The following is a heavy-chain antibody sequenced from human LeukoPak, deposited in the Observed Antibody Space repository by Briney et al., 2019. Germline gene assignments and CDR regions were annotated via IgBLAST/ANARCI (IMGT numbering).Heavy chain of an antibody. V-gene: IGHV3-48*02. Sequence: GGSLRLSCAASGFTFSSYSMNWVRQAPGKGLEWVSYITPGSNTIYYADSVKGRFTNSRDNAKNSLYLQMNSLRDEDTAVYYCARGWMYYYDSSGYYSFDYWGQGTLVTVSS. D-gene: IGHD3-22*01. CDR1: GFTFSSYS. CDR3: ARGWMYYYDSSGYYSFDY. CDR2: ITPGSNTI. J-gene: IGHJ4*02.